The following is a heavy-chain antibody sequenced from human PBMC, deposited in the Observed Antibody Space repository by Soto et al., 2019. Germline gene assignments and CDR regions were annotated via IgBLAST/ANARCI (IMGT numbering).Heavy chain of an antibody. CDR2: ISAYNGNT. D-gene: IGHD1-1*01. CDR3: AIGWGGMYSWETWFDP. V-gene: IGHV1-18*01. J-gene: IGHJ5*02. Sequence: QVQLVQSGAEVKKPGASVKVSCKASGYTFTSYGISWVQQAPGQGLEWMGWISAYNGNTNYAQKLQGRVTMTTDTSTNTAYLELRSLRSDDTAVYYCAIGWGGMYSWETWFDPWGQVFLFTVSS. CDR1: GYTFTSYG.